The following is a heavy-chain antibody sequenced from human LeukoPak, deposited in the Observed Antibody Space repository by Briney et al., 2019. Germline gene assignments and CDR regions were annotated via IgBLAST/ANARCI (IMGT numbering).Heavy chain of an antibody. CDR3: AVKVAATGYY. V-gene: IGHV4-31*03. CDR2: MSYSGDT. J-gene: IGHJ4*02. Sequence: SQTLSLTCTVSGGSISSGGYYWSWIRQHPGMGLVGFGNMSYSGDTYYNASLKSRITISLDTSKNQFSLKLSSVTAADTAVYYCAVKVAATGYYWGQGTLVTVSS. D-gene: IGHD6-13*01. CDR1: GGSISSGGYY.